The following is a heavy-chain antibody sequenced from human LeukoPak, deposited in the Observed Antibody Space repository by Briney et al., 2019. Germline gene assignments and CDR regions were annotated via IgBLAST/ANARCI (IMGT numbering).Heavy chain of an antibody. CDR1: GHSFTSSW. Sequence: GESLKISCKGSGHSFTSSWIAWVRQMPGKGLEWMGIIYPGDSDTRYSPSFQGQVTISADKSISTAYLQWSSLKASDTAMYFCARQYKSETYRLGFDPWGQGTLVTVSS. CDR2: IYPGDSDT. J-gene: IGHJ5*02. CDR3: ARQYKSETYRLGFDP. D-gene: IGHD6-19*01. V-gene: IGHV5-51*01.